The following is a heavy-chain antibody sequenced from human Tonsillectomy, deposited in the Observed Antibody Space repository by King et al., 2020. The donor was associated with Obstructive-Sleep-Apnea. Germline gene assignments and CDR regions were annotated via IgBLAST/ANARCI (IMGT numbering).Heavy chain of an antibody. Sequence: VQLVESGAEVKKPGESLKISCTGSGYSFTNYWIGWVRQMPGKGLEWMGIIYPGDSDTRYSPSFQGQVTISADKSISTAYLQWSSLRASDTAMYYCARGDSSSWYGGHAFDMWGQGTMVTVSS. CDR2: IYPGDSDT. CDR3: ARGDSSSWYGGHAFDM. V-gene: IGHV5-51*01. J-gene: IGHJ3*02. D-gene: IGHD6-13*01. CDR1: GYSFTNYW.